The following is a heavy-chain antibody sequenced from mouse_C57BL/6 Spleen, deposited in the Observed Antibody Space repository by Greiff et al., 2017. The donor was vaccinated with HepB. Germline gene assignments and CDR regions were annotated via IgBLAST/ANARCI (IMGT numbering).Heavy chain of an antibody. CDR3: ARGFYDYDGGSSAMDY. Sequence: QVQLQQSGAELARPGASVKLSCKASGYTFTSYGISWVKQRTGQGLEWIGEIYPRSGNTYYNEKFKGKATLTADKSSSTAYMELRSLTSEDSAVYFCARGFYDYDGGSSAMDYWGQGTSVTVSS. J-gene: IGHJ4*01. CDR2: IYPRSGNT. CDR1: GYTFTSYG. D-gene: IGHD2-4*01. V-gene: IGHV1-81*01.